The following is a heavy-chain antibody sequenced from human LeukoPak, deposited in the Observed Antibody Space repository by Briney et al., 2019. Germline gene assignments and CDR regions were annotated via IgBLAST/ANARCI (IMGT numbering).Heavy chain of an antibody. CDR1: GLTVSSNY. D-gene: IGHD3-10*01. CDR3: AKESRTVLIGGFDI. J-gene: IGHJ3*02. V-gene: IGHV3-53*01. CDR2: IYSGGST. Sequence: TGGSLRLSCAASGLTVSSNYLTWVRQAPGKGLEWVSVIYSGGSTYYADSVKGRFTISRDNSKNTLYLQMNSLRDEDTAVYYCAKESRTVLIGGFDIWGQGTIVTVSS.